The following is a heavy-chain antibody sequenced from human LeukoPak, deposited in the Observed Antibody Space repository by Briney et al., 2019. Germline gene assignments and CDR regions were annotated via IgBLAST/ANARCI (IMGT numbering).Heavy chain of an antibody. J-gene: IGHJ4*02. CDR1: GYTFTSYY. V-gene: IGHV1-46*01. D-gene: IGHD3-22*01. CDR3: ARGGGAWYYDSSGLDY. CDR2: INPSGGST. Sequence: ASVKVSCKASGYTFTSYYMHWVGQAPGQGLEWMGIINPSGGSTSYAQKFQGRVTMTRDTSTSIVYMELSSLRSDDTAVYYCARGGGAWYYDSSGLDYWGQGTLVTVSS.